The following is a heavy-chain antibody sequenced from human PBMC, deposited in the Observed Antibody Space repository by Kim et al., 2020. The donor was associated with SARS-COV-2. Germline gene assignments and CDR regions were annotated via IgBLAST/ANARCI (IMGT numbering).Heavy chain of an antibody. CDR2: ISSSSSYI. J-gene: IGHJ4*02. V-gene: IGHV3-21*01. Sequence: GGSLRLSCAASGFTFSSYSMNWVRQAPGKGLEWVSSISSSSSYIYYADSVKGRFTISRDNAKNSLYLQMNSLRAEDTAVYYCASSVDYGDYPDYWGQGTLVTVSS. CDR1: GFTFSSYS. CDR3: ASSVDYGDYPDY. D-gene: IGHD4-17*01.